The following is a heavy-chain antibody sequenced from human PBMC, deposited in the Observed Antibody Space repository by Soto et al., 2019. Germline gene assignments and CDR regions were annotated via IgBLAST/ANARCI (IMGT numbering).Heavy chain of an antibody. Sequence: QVQLVESGGGLVKPGGSLRLSCAASGFTFSDYYMSWIRQAPGKGLEWVSYISSSGSTIYYADSVKGRFTISGDNAKNSLYLQMNSLRAEDTAVYYCARYATAHCSGGSCYSYYFDYWGQGTLVTVSS. V-gene: IGHV3-11*01. J-gene: IGHJ4*02. CDR3: ARYATAHCSGGSCYSYYFDY. CDR2: ISSSGSTI. D-gene: IGHD2-15*01. CDR1: GFTFSDYY.